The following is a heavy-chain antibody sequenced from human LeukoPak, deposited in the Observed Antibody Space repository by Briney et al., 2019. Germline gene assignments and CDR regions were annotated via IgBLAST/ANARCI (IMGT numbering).Heavy chain of an antibody. CDR1: GGSFSDYY. J-gene: IGHJ4*02. Sequence: SETLSLTCAVYGGSFSDYYWSWVRQPPGKGLEWIGEINHSGSINYNPSLKSRVTLSVDTSKNQSSLKLTSTTAADTALYYCARGRVVGDYVLDSWGQGTLVTVSS. V-gene: IGHV4-34*01. CDR2: INHSGSI. D-gene: IGHD3-16*01. CDR3: ARGRVVGDYVLDS.